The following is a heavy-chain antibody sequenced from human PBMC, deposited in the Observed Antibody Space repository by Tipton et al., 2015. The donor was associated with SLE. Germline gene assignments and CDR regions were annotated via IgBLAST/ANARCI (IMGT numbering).Heavy chain of an antibody. CDR2: ISGGGGST. CDR3: AKFEKTTDFYLDS. J-gene: IGHJ4*02. CDR1: GFTFSSYA. V-gene: IGHV3-23*01. D-gene: IGHD1/OR15-1a*01. Sequence: SLRLSCATSGFTFSSYALSWVRRAPGKGLEWVSAISGGGGSTYSADFVKGRFSISIDKSKKTLFLQMNSLRVDDTATYYCAKFEKTTDFYLDSWGQGTLVSVSS.